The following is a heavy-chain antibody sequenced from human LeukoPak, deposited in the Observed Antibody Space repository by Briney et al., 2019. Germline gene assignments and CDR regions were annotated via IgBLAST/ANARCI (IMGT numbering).Heavy chain of an antibody. CDR2: INSDGSSA. Sequence: GGSLRLSCAASGSTFSSYWMHWVRQAPGKGLVWVSRINSDGSSASYADSVKGRFTISRDNSKNTLYLQMNSLRAEDTAVYYCARGGSYLSAFDIWGQGTMVTVSS. V-gene: IGHV3-74*01. CDR3: ARGGSYLSAFDI. CDR1: GSTFSSYW. J-gene: IGHJ3*02. D-gene: IGHD1-26*01.